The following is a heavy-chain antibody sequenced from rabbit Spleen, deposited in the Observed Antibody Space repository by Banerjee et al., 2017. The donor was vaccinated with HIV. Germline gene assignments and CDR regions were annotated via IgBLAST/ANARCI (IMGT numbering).Heavy chain of an antibody. J-gene: IGHJ4*01. CDR1: GFTLSSYY. Sequence: QSLEESAGGLVQPGGSLKLSCKASGFTLSSYYMNWVRQAPGKGLEWIGYIDPVFGITYYANWVNGRFTISSHNAQNTLYLQLNSLTAADTATYFCVRGASASGYYNLWGPGTLVTVS. V-gene: IGHV1S7*01. D-gene: IGHD1-1*01. CDR2: IDPVFGIT. CDR3: VRGASASGYYNL.